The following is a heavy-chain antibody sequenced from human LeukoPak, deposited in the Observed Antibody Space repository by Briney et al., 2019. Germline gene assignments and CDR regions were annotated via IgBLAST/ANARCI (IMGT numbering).Heavy chain of an antibody. CDR3: ARAAPHCTGGNCYSGYYYYMDV. CDR1: GYTFTSYG. V-gene: IGHV1-18*01. J-gene: IGHJ6*03. CDR2: ISAYNGNT. D-gene: IGHD2-15*01. Sequence: ASVKVSCKASGYTFTSYGISWVRQAPGQGLEWMGRISAYNGNTNYAQKLQGRVTMTTDTSTSTAYMELRSLRSDDTAVYYCARAAPHCTGGNCYSGYYYYMDVWGKGTTVTVSS.